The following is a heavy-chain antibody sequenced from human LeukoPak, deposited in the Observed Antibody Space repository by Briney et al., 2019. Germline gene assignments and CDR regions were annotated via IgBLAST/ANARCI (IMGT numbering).Heavy chain of an antibody. Sequence: ASVKVSCKTSGFTLTSVYMQWVRQAPGQGPEWMGIIRPNEGSTTYAPRFQGRVTMTWDTSTTTVYMEQSSLTSEDTALYYCVREVHSGSYCFDYWGQGTLVTVSS. CDR3: VREVHSGSYCFDY. V-gene: IGHV1-46*01. CDR1: GFTLTSVY. CDR2: IRPNEGST. J-gene: IGHJ4*02. D-gene: IGHD1-26*01.